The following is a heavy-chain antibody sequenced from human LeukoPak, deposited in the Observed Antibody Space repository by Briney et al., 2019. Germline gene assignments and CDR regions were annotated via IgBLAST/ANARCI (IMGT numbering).Heavy chain of an antibody. D-gene: IGHD3-3*01. CDR2: IRYDGSNK. CDR3: AKDVRWSGYYQGYYFDY. Sequence: GGSLRLSRAASGFTFSSYGMHWVRQAPGKGLEWVAFIRYDGSNKYYADSVKGRFTISRDNSKNTLYLQMNSLRAEDTAVYYCAKDVRWSGYYQGYYFDYWGQGTLVTVSS. CDR1: GFTFSSYG. J-gene: IGHJ4*02. V-gene: IGHV3-30*02.